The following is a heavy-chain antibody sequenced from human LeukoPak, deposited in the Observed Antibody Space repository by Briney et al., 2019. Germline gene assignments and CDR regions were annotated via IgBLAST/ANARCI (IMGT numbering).Heavy chain of an antibody. Sequence: GGSLRVSCAASGFTFDDYAMHWLPQAPGKGLEWVSGISWNNGSIGYEDSVQGRFTISRVNAKITLYLQMNRLRAEGMALYYSAKAFCCSASCQGDYWGRGTLVTVSA. D-gene: IGHD2-2*01. CDR2: ISWNNGSI. CDR1: GFTFDDYA. V-gene: IGHV3-9*03. CDR3: AKAFCCSASCQGDY. J-gene: IGHJ4*02.